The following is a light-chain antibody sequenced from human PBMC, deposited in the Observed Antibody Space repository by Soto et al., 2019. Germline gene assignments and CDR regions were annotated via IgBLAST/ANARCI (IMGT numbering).Light chain of an antibody. CDR2: SAS. CDR1: QSVSNNY. Sequence: EIVLTQSPGTLSLFPGERATLSCRASQSVSNNYLAWYQQKPGQAPRLLIFSASTRATGIPDRFSGSGSGTDFTLTISRLEPGDFAVYYCQQHGSSPRTFGQGTKVEIK. CDR3: QQHGSSPRT. V-gene: IGKV3-20*01. J-gene: IGKJ1*01.